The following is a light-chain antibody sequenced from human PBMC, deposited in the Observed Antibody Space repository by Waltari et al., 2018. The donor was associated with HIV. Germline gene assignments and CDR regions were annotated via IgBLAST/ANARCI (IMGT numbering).Light chain of an antibody. CDR1: QGISNS. Sequence: DIQMTRSPSSLSASVGDRVTITCRASQGISNSLAWYQQKPGKAPKLLLYAASRLESGVPSRFSGSGSGTDYTLTISSLQPEDFATYYCQQYYSTPGLTFGGGTKVEIK. V-gene: IGKV1-NL1*01. CDR3: QQYYSTPGLT. CDR2: AAS. J-gene: IGKJ4*01.